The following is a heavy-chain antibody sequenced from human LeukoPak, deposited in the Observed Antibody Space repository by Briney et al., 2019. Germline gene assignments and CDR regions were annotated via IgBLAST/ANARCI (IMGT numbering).Heavy chain of an antibody. CDR1: GFTFSSYA. Sequence: AGGSLRLSCAASGFTFSSYAMSWVRQAPGKGLEWVSAISGSGGSTYYADSVKGRFTISRDNSKNTLYLQMNSLRAEDTAVYYCAKAGVVYGGYGEGAYFDYWGQGTLVTVSS. CDR2: ISGSGGST. J-gene: IGHJ4*02. CDR3: AKAGVVYGGYGEGAYFDY. V-gene: IGHV3-23*01. D-gene: IGHD5-12*01.